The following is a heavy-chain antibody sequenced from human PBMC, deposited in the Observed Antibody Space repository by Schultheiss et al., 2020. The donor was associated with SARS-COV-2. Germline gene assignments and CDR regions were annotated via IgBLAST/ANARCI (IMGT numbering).Heavy chain of an antibody. D-gene: IGHD4-11*01. V-gene: IGHV3-9*01. J-gene: IGHJ4*02. CDR1: GFTFDDYA. CDR2: ISGSGGST. Sequence: SLKISCAASGFTFDDYAMHWVRQAPGKGLEWVSAISGSGGSTYYADSVKGRFTVSRDNAKNTLYLQMSSLRAEDTAIYYCARANVDHSKSRSLGDFDYWGQGTLVTVSS. CDR3: ARANVDHSKSRSLGDFDY.